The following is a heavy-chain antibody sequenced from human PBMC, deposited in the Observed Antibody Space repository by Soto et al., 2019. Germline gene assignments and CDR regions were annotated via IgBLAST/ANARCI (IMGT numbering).Heavy chain of an antibody. D-gene: IGHD3-3*01. Sequence: QITLKESGPTLVKPTQTLTLTCTFSGFSLSTSGVGVGWIRQPPGKALEWLALIYWDDDKRYSPSLKSRLTITQDTSKNQVVLTMTNMDPVDTATYYCAHQGSDFWSGYYDYWGQGTLVTVSS. V-gene: IGHV2-5*02. CDR3: AHQGSDFWSGYYDY. CDR1: GFSLSTSGVG. CDR2: IYWDDDK. J-gene: IGHJ4*02.